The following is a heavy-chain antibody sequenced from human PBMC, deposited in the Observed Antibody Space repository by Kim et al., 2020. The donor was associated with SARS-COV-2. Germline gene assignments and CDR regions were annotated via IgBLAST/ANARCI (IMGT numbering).Heavy chain of an antibody. CDR2: ISSSSSYI. Sequence: GGSLRLSCAASGFTFSSYSMNWVRQAPGKGLEWVSSISSSSSYIYYADSVKGRFTISRDNAKNSLYLQMNSLRAEDTAVYYCARDVTIFGVVTNRKGYYYYGMDVWGQGTTVTVSS. D-gene: IGHD3-3*01. CDR3: ARDVTIFGVVTNRKGYYYYGMDV. CDR1: GFTFSSYS. V-gene: IGHV3-21*01. J-gene: IGHJ6*02.